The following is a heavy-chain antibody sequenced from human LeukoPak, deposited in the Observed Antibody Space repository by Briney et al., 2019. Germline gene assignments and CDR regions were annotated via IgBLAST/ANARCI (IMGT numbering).Heavy chain of an antibody. V-gene: IGHV3-66*02. CDR3: AREYYDILTGFYWFDP. J-gene: IGHJ5*02. CDR1: GFTVSSNY. CDR2: IYSGGST. D-gene: IGHD3-9*01. Sequence: GGSLRLSCAASGFTVSSNYMSWVRQAPGKGLEWASVIYSGGSTYYADSVKGRFTISRDNSKNTLYLQMNSLRAEDTAVYYCAREYYDILTGFYWFDPWGQGTLVTVSS.